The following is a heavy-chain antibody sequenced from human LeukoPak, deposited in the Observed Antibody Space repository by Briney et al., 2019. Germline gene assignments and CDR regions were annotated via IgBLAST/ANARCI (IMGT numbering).Heavy chain of an antibody. CDR1: GGSISSYY. D-gene: IGHD1-1*01. Sequence: SKTLSLTCTVSGGSISSYYWSWIRQPPGKGLEWIGHIYGSGSTNYNPSLKSRVTLSVDTSKNQFSLKLSSVTAADTAVYYCAREGTSGTHLNWFDPWGQGTLVTVSS. CDR2: IYGSGST. V-gene: IGHV4-59*01. CDR3: AREGTSGTHLNWFDP. J-gene: IGHJ5*02.